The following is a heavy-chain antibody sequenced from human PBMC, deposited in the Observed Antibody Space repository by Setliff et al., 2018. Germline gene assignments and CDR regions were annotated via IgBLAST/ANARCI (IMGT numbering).Heavy chain of an antibody. J-gene: IGHJ6*03. Sequence: KTSETLSLTCSVSGGAVSGDYWTWIRQPPGKGLEYIGYINYSGSTNYNPSLKSRVTISGDTSKNQVSLRLSSVTAADTAVYYCVRTDYSDGRYSMDVWGKGTTVTVSS. CDR2: INYSGST. CDR1: GGAVSGDY. D-gene: IGHD6-19*01. CDR3: VRTDYSDGRYSMDV. V-gene: IGHV4-59*02.